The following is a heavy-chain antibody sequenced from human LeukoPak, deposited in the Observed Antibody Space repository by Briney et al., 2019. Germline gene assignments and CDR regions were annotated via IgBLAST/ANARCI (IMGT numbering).Heavy chain of an antibody. CDR3: ALDGGDAGY. CDR2: IYYSGGT. V-gene: IGHV4-39*01. J-gene: IGHJ4*02. Sequence: PSETLSLTCTVSGDSISSSSYYWGWIRQPPGKGLEWIGSIYYSGGTYYNPSLKSRVTISVDTSKNQFSLKLSSVTAADTAVYYCALDGGDAGYWGQGTLVTVSS. D-gene: IGHD2-21*02. CDR1: GDSISSSSYY.